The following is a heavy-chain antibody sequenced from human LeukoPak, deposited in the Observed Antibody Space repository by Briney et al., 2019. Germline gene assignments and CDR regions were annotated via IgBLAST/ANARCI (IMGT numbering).Heavy chain of an antibody. CDR3: ARGKGVGYSSSWYRFGGGTRDMASNDY. V-gene: IGHV1-8*01. J-gene: IGHJ4*02. Sequence: ASVEVSCKASGYTFTSYDINWVRQATGQGLEWMGWMNPNSGNTGYAQKFQGRVTMTRNTSISTAYMELSSLRSEDTAVYYCARGKGVGYSSSWYRFGGGTRDMASNDYWGQGTLVTVSS. D-gene: IGHD6-13*01. CDR2: MNPNSGNT. CDR1: GYTFTSYD.